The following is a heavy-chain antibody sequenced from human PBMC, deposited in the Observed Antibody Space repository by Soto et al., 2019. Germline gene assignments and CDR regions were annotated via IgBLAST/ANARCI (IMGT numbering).Heavy chain of an antibody. J-gene: IGHJ6*02. CDR1: GGTFSSYA. D-gene: IGHD2-15*01. V-gene: IGHV1-69*01. CDR3: ARYCSGGSCYSGTYYYYYGMDV. Sequence: QVQLVQSGAEVKKPGSSVKVYCKASGGTFSSYAISWVRQAPGQGLEWMGGIIPIFGTANYAQKFQGRVTITADESTSTAYMELSSLRSEDTAVYYCARYCSGGSCYSGTYYYYYGMDVWGQGTTVTVSS. CDR2: IIPIFGTA.